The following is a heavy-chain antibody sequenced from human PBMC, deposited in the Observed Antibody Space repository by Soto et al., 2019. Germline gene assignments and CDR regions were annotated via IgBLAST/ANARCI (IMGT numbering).Heavy chain of an antibody. J-gene: IGHJ4*02. V-gene: IGHV1-18*04. D-gene: IGHD3-22*01. CDR2: ISAYNGNT. CDR3: ERDEDYYDSSRYGPY. Sequence: SSVKVSCKASGYTFTSYGISWVRQAPGQGLEWMGWISAYNGNTNYAQKLQGRVTMTTDTSTSTAYMELRSLRSDDTAVYYCERDEDYYDSSRYGPYWGQGTLVTVSS. CDR1: GYTFTSYG.